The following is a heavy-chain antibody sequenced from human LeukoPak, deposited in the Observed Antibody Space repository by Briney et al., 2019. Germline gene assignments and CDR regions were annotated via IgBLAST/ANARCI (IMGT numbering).Heavy chain of an antibody. J-gene: IGHJ5*02. D-gene: IGHD6-6*01. CDR2: IYYSGST. Sequence: SETLSLTCTVSGGSISSYYWSWIRQPPGKGLEWIGYIYYSGSTNYNPSLKSRVTISLDTSKNQFSLKLSSVTAADTAVYYCARGWQLESRCWFDPWGQGTLVTVSS. CDR1: GGSISSYY. CDR3: ARGWQLESRCWFDP. V-gene: IGHV4-59*01.